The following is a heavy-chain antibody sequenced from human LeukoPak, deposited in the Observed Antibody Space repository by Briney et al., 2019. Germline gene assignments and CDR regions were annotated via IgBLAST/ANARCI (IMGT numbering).Heavy chain of an antibody. J-gene: IGHJ4*02. V-gene: IGHV4-59*01. CDR1: GGPISSYY. CDR2: IYYSGST. CDR3: ARWLDY. D-gene: IGHD5-12*01. Sequence: SETLSLTCTVSGGPISSYYWSWIRQPPGKGLEWIGYIYYSGSTNYNPSLKSRVTISVDTSKNQFSLKLSSVTAADMAVYYCARWLDYWGQGTLVTVSS.